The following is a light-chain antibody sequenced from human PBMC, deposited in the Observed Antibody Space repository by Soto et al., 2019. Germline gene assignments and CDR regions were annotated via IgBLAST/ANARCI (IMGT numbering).Light chain of an antibody. CDR1: SSNIGAGYD. J-gene: IGLJ2*01. V-gene: IGLV1-40*01. CDR3: QSYDSSLSGPVV. Sequence: QSVLTQPPSVSGAPGQRVTISCTGSSSNIGAGYDVHWYQQLPGTAPKLLIYGNSNRPSGVPDRFSGSKSGTSASLAITGLLAEDEADYCCQSYDSSLSGPVVFGGGTKLTVL. CDR2: GNS.